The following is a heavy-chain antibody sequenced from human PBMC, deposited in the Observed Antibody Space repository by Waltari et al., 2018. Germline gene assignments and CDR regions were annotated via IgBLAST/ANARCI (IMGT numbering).Heavy chain of an antibody. CDR1: GGSISSYY. Sequence: QVQLQESGPGLVKPSETLSLTCTVSGGSISSYYWSWIRQPPGKGLEWIGYIYYSGSTNYNPALKSRVTISVDTSKNQFSLKLSSVTAADTAVYYCARGYDFWSAASGYFDYWGQGTLVTVSS. CDR2: IYYSGST. D-gene: IGHD3-3*01. V-gene: IGHV4-59*01. CDR3: ARGYDFWSAASGYFDY. J-gene: IGHJ4*02.